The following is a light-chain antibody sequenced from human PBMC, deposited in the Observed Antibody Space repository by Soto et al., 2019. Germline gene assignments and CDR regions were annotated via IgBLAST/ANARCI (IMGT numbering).Light chain of an antibody. J-gene: IGKJ1*01. CDR1: QSVSNN. V-gene: IGKV3-15*01. Sequence: EIVMTQSPATLSVSPGESATLSCRASQSVSNNLTWYQQKPGQPPRLLIYGASTRATGVPGRFSGSGSGTDFTLTISSLQSEDFAVYYWQQYNDWWTFGQGTKVEIK. CDR2: GAS. CDR3: QQYNDWWT.